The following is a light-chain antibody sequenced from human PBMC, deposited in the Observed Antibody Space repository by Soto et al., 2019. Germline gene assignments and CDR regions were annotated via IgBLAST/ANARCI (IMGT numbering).Light chain of an antibody. CDR2: GNS. CDR1: SSNIGAGYD. J-gene: IGLJ1*01. Sequence: QPAVTQPPPRYGAPGPRGTISCPGSSSNIGAGYDVHWYQQLPGTAPKLLIYGNSNRPSGVPDRFSGFKSGTSASLAITGLQAEDEADYYCQSYDSSLSGYVFGTGTKVTVL. V-gene: IGLV1-40*02. CDR3: QSYDSSLSGYV.